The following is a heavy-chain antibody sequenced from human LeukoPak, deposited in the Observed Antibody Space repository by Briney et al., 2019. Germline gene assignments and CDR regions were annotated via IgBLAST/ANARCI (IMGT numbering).Heavy chain of an antibody. CDR2: IDPDDSST. D-gene: IGHD3-10*01. Sequence: GESLKISCKGSGDSITSYWISWVRQLPGKGQEWMGRIDPDDSSTNYSPSFQGHVTISTDKSITTAYLQWSSLKASDAAMYYCARRGKWTDYYYGLDVWGQGTTVTVSS. J-gene: IGHJ6*02. CDR1: GDSITSYW. V-gene: IGHV5-10-1*01. CDR3: ARRGKWTDYYYGLDV.